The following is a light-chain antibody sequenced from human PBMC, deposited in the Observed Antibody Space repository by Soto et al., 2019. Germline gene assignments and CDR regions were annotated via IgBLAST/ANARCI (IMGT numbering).Light chain of an antibody. J-gene: IGKJ4*01. Sequence: EIVLTQSPATLSLSPGERATLSCRASQSVTSYLAWYQQKPGQAPRLLIYDASKRATGIPARFSGGGSGTDFTLPISSLETEDFAVYFCQQGSAWPRTFGGGPRVDIK. CDR1: QSVTSY. V-gene: IGKV3-11*01. CDR2: DAS. CDR3: QQGSAWPRT.